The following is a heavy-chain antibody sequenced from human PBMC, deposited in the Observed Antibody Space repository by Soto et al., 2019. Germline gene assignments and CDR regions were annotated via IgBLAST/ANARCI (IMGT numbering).Heavy chain of an antibody. V-gene: IGHV4-39*01. Sequence: SETLSLTCTVSGGSISSSSYYWGWIRQPPGKGLEWIGSIYYSGSTYYNPSLKSRVTISVDTSKNQFSLKLSSVTAADTAVYYCASLYRNYYYGMDVWGQGTTVTVSS. D-gene: IGHD3-16*01. CDR1: GGSISSSSYY. CDR3: ASLYRNYYYGMDV. J-gene: IGHJ6*02. CDR2: IYYSGST.